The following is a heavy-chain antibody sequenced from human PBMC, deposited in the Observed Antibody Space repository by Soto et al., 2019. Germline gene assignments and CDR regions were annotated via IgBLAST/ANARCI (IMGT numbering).Heavy chain of an antibody. CDR1: GGTLSGDY. D-gene: IGHD2-15*01. V-gene: IGHV4-34*01. J-gene: IGHJ5*02. CDR3: ERGSRSLSRWFGP. CDR2: VTHSGST. Sequence: SETLSLTCAVHGGTLSGDYWDSLRWSWIRQPPGRGLEWIGEVTHSGSTNYNPSLKSRLTMSVDTSRNQFSLNLKSVTAADTAVYYCERGSRSLSRWFGPWGQGTLVTVSS.